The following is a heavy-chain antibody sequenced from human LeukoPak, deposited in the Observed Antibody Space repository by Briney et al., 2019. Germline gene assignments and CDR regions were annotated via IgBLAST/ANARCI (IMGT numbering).Heavy chain of an antibody. CDR2: ISGSGGST. CDR1: GFTFSSYA. CDR3: AKVSGGQIHTSGWYVDC. V-gene: IGHV3-23*01. D-gene: IGHD6-19*01. Sequence: GGSLRLSCAASGFTFSSYAMSWVRQAPGKGLEWVSGISGSGGSTYHADSVKGRFTISRDNSKNTLFLQMKSLRAEDTAVYYCAKVSGGQIHTSGWYVDCWGQGTLVTVSS. J-gene: IGHJ4*02.